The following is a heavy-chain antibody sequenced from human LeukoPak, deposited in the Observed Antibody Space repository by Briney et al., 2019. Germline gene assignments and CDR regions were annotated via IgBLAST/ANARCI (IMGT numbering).Heavy chain of an antibody. D-gene: IGHD1-26*01. V-gene: IGHV1-2*02. Sequence: GASVKVSCKASGYTFTGYYMHWVRQAPGQGLEWMGWINPNSGGTNYAQKFQGRVTMTRDTSISTAYMELSRLRSDDTAVYYCARGGVGATNLNPPPWMRAFDIWGQGTMVTVSS. CDR3: ARGGVGATNLNPPPWMRAFDI. CDR2: INPNSGGT. J-gene: IGHJ3*02. CDR1: GYTFTGYY.